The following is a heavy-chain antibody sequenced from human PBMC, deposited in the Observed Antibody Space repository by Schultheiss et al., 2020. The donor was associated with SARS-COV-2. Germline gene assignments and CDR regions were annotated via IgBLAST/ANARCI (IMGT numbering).Heavy chain of an antibody. V-gene: IGHV4-34*01. CDR1: GVSLSNSY. J-gene: IGHJ4*02. CDR2: INQGGIP. Sequence: SQTLSLTCEVSGVSLSNSYWSWIRLPPGKGLEWIGEINQGGIPYYNPSLKSRVTMSREMSKNQFSLKLSSVTAADTAVYYCARQVIGWLSQTNYIDYWGQGTLVTVSS. CDR3: ARQVIGWLSQTNYIDY. D-gene: IGHD3-22*01.